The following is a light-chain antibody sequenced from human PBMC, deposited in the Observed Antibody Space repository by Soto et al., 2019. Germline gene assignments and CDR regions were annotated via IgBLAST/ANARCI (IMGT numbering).Light chain of an antibody. J-gene: IGKJ1*01. CDR1: QSVAGN. CDR3: QQYGSSPT. CDR2: GAS. Sequence: EIVMTQSPATLSVSPGETATLSCRASQSVAGNLAWYQQKPGQPPRLLIYGASSRATGIPDRFSGSGSGTDFTLTISRLEPEDFAVYYCQQYGSSPTFGQGTKVDIK. V-gene: IGKV3-20*01.